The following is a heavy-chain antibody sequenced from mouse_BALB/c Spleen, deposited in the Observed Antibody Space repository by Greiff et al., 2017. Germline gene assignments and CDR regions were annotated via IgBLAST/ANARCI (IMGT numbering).Heavy chain of an antibody. Sequence: EVKLLESGPELVKPGASVKISCKASGYSFTGYFMNWVMQSHGKSLEWIGRINPYNGDTFYNQKFKGKATLTVDKSSSTAHMELRSLASEDSAVYYCARSLYGNYDFDYWGQGTTLTVSS. CDR2: INPYNGDT. D-gene: IGHD2-1*01. V-gene: IGHV1-20*02. J-gene: IGHJ2*01. CDR1: GYSFTGYF. CDR3: ARSLYGNYDFDY.